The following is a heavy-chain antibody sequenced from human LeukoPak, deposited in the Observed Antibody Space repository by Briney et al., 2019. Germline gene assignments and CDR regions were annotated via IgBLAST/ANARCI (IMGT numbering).Heavy chain of an antibody. Sequence: PGGSLRVACTATGFRFSDYYMSWIRWARGTGLDSVLSFSSSSSYTNYADSVKGRFTISRDNAKNSLYLQMNSLRAEDTAVYYCARAEVDTAMVTWFDYWGQGTLVTVSS. D-gene: IGHD5-18*01. CDR3: ARAEVDTAMVTWFDY. CDR1: GFRFSDYY. J-gene: IGHJ4*02. CDR2: FSSSSSYT. V-gene: IGHV3-11*06.